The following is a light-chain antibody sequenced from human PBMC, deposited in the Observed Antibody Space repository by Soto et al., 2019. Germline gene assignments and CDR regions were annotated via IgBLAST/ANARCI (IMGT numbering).Light chain of an antibody. Sequence: EVVLTQSPGTLSLSPGERATLSCRASQTVTTSQLTWFQQKPGQAPRLLIYAASIRSALIPDGFSGSGYGTDFILTISRLEPEDFAVYYCQQYGSAPFTFGGGTKVEIK. J-gene: IGKJ4*01. CDR2: AAS. CDR3: QQYGSAPFT. CDR1: QTVTTSQ. V-gene: IGKV3-20*01.